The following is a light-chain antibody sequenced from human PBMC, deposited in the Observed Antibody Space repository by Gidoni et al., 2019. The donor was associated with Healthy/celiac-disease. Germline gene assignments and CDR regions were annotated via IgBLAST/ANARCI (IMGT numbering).Light chain of an antibody. CDR2: DVS. CDR3: SSYTSSSTGV. Sequence: QSALTQPASVSGSPGQSITISCTGTSRDVGGYNYVSWYQQHPGKAPKLMIYDVSNRPSGISTRFSGSKSDNTASLTISGLQAEDEADYYFSSYTSSSTGVFGGGTKLTVL. CDR1: SRDVGGYNY. J-gene: IGLJ2*01. V-gene: IGLV2-14*03.